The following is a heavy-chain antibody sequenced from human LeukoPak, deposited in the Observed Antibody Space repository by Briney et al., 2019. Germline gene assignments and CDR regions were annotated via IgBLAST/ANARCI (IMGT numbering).Heavy chain of an antibody. CDR1: GYSISSGYY. CDR2: IYHSGST. V-gene: IGHV4-38-2*01. CDR3: ARQGIAAVRRDY. D-gene: IGHD6-13*01. Sequence: PSETLSLTCAVSGYSISSGYYWGWIRQPPGKGLEWIGSIYHSGSTYYNPSLKSRVTISVDTSKNQFSLKLSSVTAADTAVYYCARQGIAAVRRDYWGQGTLVTVSS. J-gene: IGHJ4*02.